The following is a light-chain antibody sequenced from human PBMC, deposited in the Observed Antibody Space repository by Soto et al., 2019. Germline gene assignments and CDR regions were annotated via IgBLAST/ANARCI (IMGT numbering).Light chain of an antibody. CDR3: QQTYSTPSIT. CDR1: ESIARH. CDR2: AAS. V-gene: IGKV1-39*01. Sequence: DLQMTQSPSSLSASVGDRVTITCRASESIARHLNWYQQKPGKAPTLLIYAASSLQNGVPSRFXSGGSGTNFTLPIINLQPEDFAAYYCQQTYSTPSITFGQGTRLEIK. J-gene: IGKJ5*01.